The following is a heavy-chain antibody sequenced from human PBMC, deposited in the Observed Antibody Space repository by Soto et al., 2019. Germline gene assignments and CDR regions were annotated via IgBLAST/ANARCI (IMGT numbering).Heavy chain of an antibody. CDR3: GPRGAVADPRGY. V-gene: IGHV4-34*01. CDR1: GGSFSDFY. J-gene: IGHJ4*02. Sequence: QVQLQLWGAGLLKPSESLSLTCAVYGGSFSDFYWTWIRQLPGKGLEWIGEINHSRNTNYNPSLKSRVAISVDTSKNQFSLYLGSVTAADTAVYYCGPRGAVADPRGYWVQGTLVTVSS. D-gene: IGHD6-19*01. CDR2: INHSRNT.